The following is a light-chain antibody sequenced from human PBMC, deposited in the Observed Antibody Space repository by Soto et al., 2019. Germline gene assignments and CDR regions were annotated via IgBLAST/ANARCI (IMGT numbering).Light chain of an antibody. CDR1: QSLVNSDGSTY. V-gene: IGKV2-30*01. CDR2: KVS. CDR3: MQGTHWPRT. J-gene: IGKJ1*01. Sequence: DVVMTQSPLSLPVSLGQPASISCRSSQSLVNSDGSTYLNWFQQRPDQSPRRLIYKVSNRDSGVPDRFSGSGSGTDFTLKISRVEAEDVGVYYCMQGTHWPRTFGQGTKVEIK.